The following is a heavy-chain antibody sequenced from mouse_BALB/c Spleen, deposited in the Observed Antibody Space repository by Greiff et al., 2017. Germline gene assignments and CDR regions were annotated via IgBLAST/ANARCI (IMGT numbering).Heavy chain of an antibody. CDR3: TRNYYGSPYAMDY. CDR1: GYTFTSYW. Sequence: VQLLQSGTVLARPGASVKMSCKASGYTFTSYWMHWVKQRHGQGLEWIGAIYPGNSDTSYNQKLKGKAKLTAVTSTSTAYMELSSLTNEDSAVYYCTRNYYGSPYAMDYWGQGTSVTVSS. V-gene: IGHV1-5*01. J-gene: IGHJ4*01. CDR2: IYPGNSDT. D-gene: IGHD1-1*01.